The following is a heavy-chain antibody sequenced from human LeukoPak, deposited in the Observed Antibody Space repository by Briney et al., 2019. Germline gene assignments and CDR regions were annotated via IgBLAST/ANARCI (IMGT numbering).Heavy chain of an antibody. CDR2: IYSGGNT. J-gene: IGHJ4*02. Sequence: GGSLRLSCAASGLTVSSNCMSWVRQAPGKGLEWVSFIYSGGNTYYADSVKGRFTISRDNSKNTVHLQMNSLRAEDTAMYYCAKSFGPVIAAAGAGADWGQGTLVTVSS. CDR1: GLTVSSNC. V-gene: IGHV3-53*01. D-gene: IGHD6-13*01. CDR3: AKSFGPVIAAAGAGAD.